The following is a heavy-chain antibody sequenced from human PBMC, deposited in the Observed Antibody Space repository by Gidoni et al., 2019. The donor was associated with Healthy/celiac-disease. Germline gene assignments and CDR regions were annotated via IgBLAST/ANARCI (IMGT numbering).Heavy chain of an antibody. CDR2: IYTSGST. CDR1: GGPISSGSYY. Sequence: QVQLQESGPGLVKPSQPLSLTCPAPGGPISSGSYYWSWIRQPAGKGLEWIGRIYTSGSTNYNPSLKSRVTISVDTSKNQFSLKLSSVTAADTAVYYCARGRVLAYYYYYGMDVWGQGTTVTVSS. V-gene: IGHV4-61*02. J-gene: IGHJ6*02. D-gene: IGHD6-6*01. CDR3: ARGRVLAYYYYYGMDV.